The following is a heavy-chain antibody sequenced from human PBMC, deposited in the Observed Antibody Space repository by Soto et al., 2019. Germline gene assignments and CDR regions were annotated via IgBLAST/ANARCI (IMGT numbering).Heavy chain of an antibody. CDR3: ARDASNYHDSSGYYFLPSPADY. V-gene: IGHV3-30-3*01. D-gene: IGHD3-22*01. CDR1: GFTFSSYA. Sequence: GGLLRLSCAASGFTFSSYAMHWVRQAPGKGLEWVAVISYDGSNKYYADSVKGRFTISRDNSKNTLYLQMNSLRAEDTAVYYCARDASNYHDSSGYYFLPSPADYWGQGTLVTVSS. J-gene: IGHJ4*02. CDR2: ISYDGSNK.